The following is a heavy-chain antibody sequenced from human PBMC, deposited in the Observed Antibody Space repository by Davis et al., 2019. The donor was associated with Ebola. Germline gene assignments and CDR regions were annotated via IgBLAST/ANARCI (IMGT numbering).Heavy chain of an antibody. CDR3: ARGPDYGDYAPLYYYYSMDV. CDR1: GYTLTELS. D-gene: IGHD4-17*01. CDR2: ISAYNGNT. Sequence: ASVKVSCKVSGYTLTELSMHWVRQAPGQGLEWMGWISAYNGNTNYAQKLQGRVTMTTDTSTSTAYMELRSLRSDDTAVYYCARGPDYGDYAPLYYYYSMDVWGQGTTVTVSS. V-gene: IGHV1-18*01. J-gene: IGHJ6*02.